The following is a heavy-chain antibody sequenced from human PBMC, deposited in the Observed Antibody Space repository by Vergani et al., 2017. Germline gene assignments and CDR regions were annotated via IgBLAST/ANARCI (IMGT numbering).Heavy chain of an antibody. D-gene: IGHD2-2*01. J-gene: IGHJ1*01. CDR3: ASGVPGYQLATQYFQH. CDR1: GFTFGSCS. V-gene: IGHV3-21*01. Sequence: EVQLVESGGGLVKPGGSLRLSCVASGFTFGSCSMNWVRQAPGKGLEWVSFIRSSSSYRYYADSVKGRFTISRDNGEYSLLLQMNSLRPEDTAVYYCASGVPGYQLATQYFQHWGQGTLVTVSS. CDR2: IRSSSSYR.